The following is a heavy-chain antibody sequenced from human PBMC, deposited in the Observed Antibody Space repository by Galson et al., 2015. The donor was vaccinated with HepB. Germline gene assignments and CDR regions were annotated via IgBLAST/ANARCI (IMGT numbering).Heavy chain of an antibody. CDR2: ISGGAST. V-gene: IGHV3-23*01. CDR3: AKGVGGSSSSKWYFDC. CDR1: GFTFSSYA. Sequence: SLRLSCAASGFTFSSYAMTWVRQAPGKELEWVSTISGGASTYYADSVKGRFTISRDNSNNLLSLQMNSLRAEDTALYYCAKGVGGSSSSKWYFDCWGQGTLVTVSS. J-gene: IGHJ4*02. D-gene: IGHD6-6*01.